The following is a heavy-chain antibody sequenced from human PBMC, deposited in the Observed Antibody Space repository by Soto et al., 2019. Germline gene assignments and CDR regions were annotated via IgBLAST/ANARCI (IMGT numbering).Heavy chain of an antibody. V-gene: IGHV1-3*01. D-gene: IGHD4-4*01. Sequence: RASVKVSCKASGYTFTKYAMHWVRQAPGQRLEWMGWINVGNGNTKYSQKFQGRVTITRDTSASTAYMELSSLRSEDTAVYYCARLTTVTTLGSNYFYYYMDVWGKGTTVTVSS. CDR2: INVGNGNT. CDR3: ARLTTVTTLGSNYFYYYMDV. J-gene: IGHJ6*03. CDR1: GYTFTKYA.